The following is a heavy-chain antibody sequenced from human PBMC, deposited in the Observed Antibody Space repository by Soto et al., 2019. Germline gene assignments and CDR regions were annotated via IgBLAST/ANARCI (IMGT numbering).Heavy chain of an antibody. D-gene: IGHD3-10*02. J-gene: IGHJ4*02. CDR3: AGAVSDFDVRRYRTAYYDQ. Sequence: SSETLSLTCTVSGVSVRSGVYYWTWIRQYPGKGLEWIGYIDNGGNTFYNPSLTGRVGISVDTSKNQFSLNLQSVTAADTAFYFCAGAVSDFDVRRYRTAYYDQWGQGILVTVSS. CDR2: IDNGGNT. V-gene: IGHV4-31*03. CDR1: GVSVRSGVYY.